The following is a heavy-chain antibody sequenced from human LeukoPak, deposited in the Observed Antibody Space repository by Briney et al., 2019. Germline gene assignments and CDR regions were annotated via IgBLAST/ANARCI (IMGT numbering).Heavy chain of an antibody. D-gene: IGHD3-22*01. CDR2: INPKSGGT. J-gene: IGHJ4*02. CDR1: GYTFTDHH. CDR3: ARLGAFVLYYDSSGYFDS. Sequence: ASVKVSCKASGYTFTDHHMHWVRQAPGQGLEWMGWINPKSGGTNYAQKFQGRVTMSRDTSISTTCMELSSLRSDDTAVYYCARLGAFVLYYDSSGYFDSWGQGTLVTVSS. V-gene: IGHV1-2*02.